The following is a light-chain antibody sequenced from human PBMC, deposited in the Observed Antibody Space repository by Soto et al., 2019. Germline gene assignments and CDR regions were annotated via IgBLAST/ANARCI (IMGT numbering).Light chain of an antibody. Sequence: EIVVTQSPATLSVSPGERVTLSCRASQSVSSSLAWYQQRPGQAPRLLIYDTSTRAPGIAARFSGSGSGTEFTLTISSLQSEDVAVYYCQQYVHWPPGTFGQGTRWISN. V-gene: IGKV3-15*01. J-gene: IGKJ1*01. CDR3: QQYVHWPPGT. CDR2: DTS. CDR1: QSVSSS.